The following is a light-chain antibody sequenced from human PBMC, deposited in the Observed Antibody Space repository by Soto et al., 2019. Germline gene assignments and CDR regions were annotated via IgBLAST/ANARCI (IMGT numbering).Light chain of an antibody. J-gene: IGKJ2*01. V-gene: IGKV3-15*01. CDR1: QSVKTY. CDR3: QQYNTWPPKYT. Sequence: EIVMTQSPATLSLSPGGRATLSCRASQSVKTYLAWYQQRPGQPPRLLIYGASTRATGIPARFSGSGSGTEFSLTISSLQSEDFAVYYCQQYNTWPPKYTFGQGTKLEIK. CDR2: GAS.